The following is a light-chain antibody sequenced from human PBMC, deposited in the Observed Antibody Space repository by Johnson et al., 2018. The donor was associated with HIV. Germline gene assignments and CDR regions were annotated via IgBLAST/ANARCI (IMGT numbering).Light chain of an antibody. J-gene: IGLJ1*01. Sequence: QSVLTQPPSVSAAPGQKVTISCSASSSNIVNIYISWYQHLPGTAPKLLIYDNHKRPSGIPDRFSGSKSGTSVTLAITGLQTGDEAGYYCGTWDSSLIAGGVFGTRTKVTFL. CDR3: GTWDSSLIAGGV. CDR1: SSNIVNIY. CDR2: DNH. V-gene: IGLV1-51*01.